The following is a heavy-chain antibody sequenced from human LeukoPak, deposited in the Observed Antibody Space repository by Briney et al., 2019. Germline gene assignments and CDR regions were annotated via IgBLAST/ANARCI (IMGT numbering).Heavy chain of an antibody. CDR3: ARDPAIVATARAFDI. CDR2: INPSGGST. D-gene: IGHD5-12*01. CDR1: GYTFTSYY. Sequence: GASVKVSCKASGYTFTSYYMHWVRQAPGQGLEWMGIINPSGGSTSYAQKFQGRVTMTRDTSTSTVYMELSSLRSEDTAVYYCARDPAIVATARAFDIWGQGQWSPSLQ. J-gene: IGHJ3*02. V-gene: IGHV1-46*01.